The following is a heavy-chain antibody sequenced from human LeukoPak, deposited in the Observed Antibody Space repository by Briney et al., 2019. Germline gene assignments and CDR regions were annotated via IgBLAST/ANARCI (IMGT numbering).Heavy chain of an antibody. CDR2: IKEDGSEK. J-gene: IGHJ6*03. Sequence: GGSLRLSCTVSGFTVSSNSMSWVRQAPGKGLEWVANIKEDGSEKYYVDSVKGRFTISRDNAKNSLYLQMNSLRAEDTAVYYCAKEKGYSSGWTVNYYYYMDVWGKGTTVTVSS. V-gene: IGHV3-7*01. CDR3: AKEKGYSSGWTVNYYYYMDV. CDR1: GFTVSSNS. D-gene: IGHD6-19*01.